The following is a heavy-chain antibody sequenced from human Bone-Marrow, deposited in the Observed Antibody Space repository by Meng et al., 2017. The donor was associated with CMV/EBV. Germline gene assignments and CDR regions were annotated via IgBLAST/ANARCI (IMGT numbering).Heavy chain of an antibody. D-gene: IGHD2-2*01. CDR2: INHSGST. CDR1: GGSFSGYY. V-gene: IGHV4-34*01. Sequence: SETLSLTCAVYGGSFSGYYWSWIRQPPGKGLEWIGEINHSGSTNYNPSLKSRVTISVDTSKNQFSLKLSSVSAADTAVYYCARQKEGPAAPFDYWGQGTLVTVSS. J-gene: IGHJ4*02. CDR3: ARQKEGPAAPFDY.